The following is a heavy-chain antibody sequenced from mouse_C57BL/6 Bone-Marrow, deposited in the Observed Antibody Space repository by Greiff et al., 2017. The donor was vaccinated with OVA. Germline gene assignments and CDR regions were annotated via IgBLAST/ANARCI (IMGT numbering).Heavy chain of an antibody. CDR1: GYSFTDYY. CDR3: ARRGYYGY. J-gene: IGHJ2*01. V-gene: IGHV1-26*01. Sequence: VQLQQSGPELVKPGASVKISCKASGYSFTDYYMNWVKQSHGKSLEWIGDINPNNGGTSYNQKFKGKATLTVDKSSSTAYMELRSLTSEDSAVYYCARRGYYGYWGQGTTRTVSS. D-gene: IGHD1-1*01. CDR2: INPNNGGT.